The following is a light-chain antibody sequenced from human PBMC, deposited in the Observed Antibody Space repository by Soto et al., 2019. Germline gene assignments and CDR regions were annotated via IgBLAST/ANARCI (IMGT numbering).Light chain of an antibody. CDR1: QSVSSY. Sequence: SVLTQSPGTLSLSPGERATLSCRASQSVSSYLAWYQQKPGQAPRLLIYDASNRATGIPARFSGSGSRTDFTLTISSLEPEDFAVYYCQPRRNWITLGQGTRLEIK. J-gene: IGKJ5*01. V-gene: IGKV3-11*01. CDR3: QPRRNWIT. CDR2: DAS.